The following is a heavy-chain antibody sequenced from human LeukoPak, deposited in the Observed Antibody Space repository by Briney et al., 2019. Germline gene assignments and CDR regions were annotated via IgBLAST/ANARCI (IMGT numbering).Heavy chain of an antibody. CDR3: ATTGYSSRNY. Sequence: GGSLRPSCAASGFTFSSYAMSWVRQAPGKGLEWVSGISGSGGSTYYADSVKGRFTISRDNSKNTLYLQMNSLRAEDTAVYYCATTGYSSRNYWGQGTLVTVSS. CDR2: ISGSGGST. J-gene: IGHJ4*02. V-gene: IGHV3-23*01. D-gene: IGHD6-13*01. CDR1: GFTFSSYA.